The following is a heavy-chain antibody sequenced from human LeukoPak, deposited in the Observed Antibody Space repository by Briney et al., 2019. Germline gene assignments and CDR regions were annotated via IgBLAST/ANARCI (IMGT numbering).Heavy chain of an antibody. J-gene: IGHJ6*02. V-gene: IGHV1-46*01. D-gene: IGHD1-26*01. CDR3: AREDVVLVGAVRYYYYGMDV. Sequence: ASVKVSCKASGYNFISYYMHWVRQAPGQGLEWMGIINPSGGSTSYAQKFQDRVTMARDTSTSTVYMELSSLKSEDTAVYYCAREDVVLVGAVRYYYYGMDVWGQGTTVTVSS. CDR1: GYNFISYY. CDR2: INPSGGST.